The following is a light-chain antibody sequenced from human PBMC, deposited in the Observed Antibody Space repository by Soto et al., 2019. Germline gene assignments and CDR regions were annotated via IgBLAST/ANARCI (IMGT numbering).Light chain of an antibody. CDR2: GAS. Sequence: EIVLTQSPGTLSLSPGERATLSCRASQSVSSSLLAWYQQKPGQAPRLLIYGASSRATGIPDTFSGSGSGTDFTLTISRLEPEDLAVYYCQQYGSSPITFGQGTRLEIK. J-gene: IGKJ5*01. V-gene: IGKV3-20*01. CDR3: QQYGSSPIT. CDR1: QSVSSSL.